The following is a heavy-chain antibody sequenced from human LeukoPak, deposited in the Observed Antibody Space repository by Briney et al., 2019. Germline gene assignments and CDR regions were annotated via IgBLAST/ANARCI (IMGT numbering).Heavy chain of an antibody. Sequence: PGGSLRLSCAASGFTFSDYTMNWVRLAPGKGLEWVSSISGSSNYIYYADSVKGRFSISRDNSENTVHLHMNSLRAEDTAVYYCARDWRNGGFDYWGQGTLVTVSS. D-gene: IGHD4-23*01. V-gene: IGHV3-21*04. J-gene: IGHJ4*02. CDR2: ISGSSNYI. CDR1: GFTFSDYT. CDR3: ARDWRNGGFDY.